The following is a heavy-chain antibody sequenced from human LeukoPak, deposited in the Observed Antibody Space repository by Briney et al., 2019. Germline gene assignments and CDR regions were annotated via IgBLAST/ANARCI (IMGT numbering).Heavy chain of an antibody. V-gene: IGHV1-69*05. CDR2: IIPIFGTA. CDR1: GGTFSSYA. J-gene: IGHJ4*02. D-gene: IGHD4-23*01. Sequence: ASVKVSCKASGGTFSSYAISWVRQAPGQGLEWMGGIIPIFGTANYAQKFQGRVTITTDESTSTAYMELSSLRSEDTAVYYCARDSGGDGGNSPYWGQGTLVTVSS. CDR3: ARDSGGDGGNSPY.